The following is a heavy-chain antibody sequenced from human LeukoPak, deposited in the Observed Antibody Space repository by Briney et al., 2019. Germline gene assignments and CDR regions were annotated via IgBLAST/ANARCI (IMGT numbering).Heavy chain of an antibody. J-gene: IGHJ4*02. CDR3: ARGKDGYNYFDY. V-gene: IGHV5-51*01. CDR2: IYPGDSDT. CDR1: GYSFTTYW. D-gene: IGHD5-24*01. Sequence: GESLKISCKASGYSFTTYWIGWVRQMPGKGLEWMGVIYPGDSDTRYSLSFQGRVTISADKSISTAYLQWSSLKASDTAMYYCARGKDGYNYFDYWGQGTLVTVSS.